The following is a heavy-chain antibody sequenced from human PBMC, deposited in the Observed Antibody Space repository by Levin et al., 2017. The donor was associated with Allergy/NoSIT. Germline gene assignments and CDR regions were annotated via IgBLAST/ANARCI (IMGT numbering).Heavy chain of an antibody. Sequence: GGSLRLSCAASGFTFSSYAMHWVRQAPGKGLEWVAVISYDGSNKYYADSVKGRFTISRDNSKNTLYLQMNSLRAEDTAVYYCARDPGGTTYYYCYGMDVWGQGTTVTVSS. J-gene: IGHJ6*02. CDR2: ISYDGSNK. D-gene: IGHD1-1*01. CDR1: GFTFSSYA. V-gene: IGHV3-30-3*01. CDR3: ARDPGGTTYYYCYGMDV.